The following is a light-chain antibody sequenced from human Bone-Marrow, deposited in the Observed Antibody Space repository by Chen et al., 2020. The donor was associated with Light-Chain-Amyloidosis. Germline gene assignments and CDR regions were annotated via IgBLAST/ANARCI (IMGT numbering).Light chain of an antibody. CDR2: RDT. CDR1: DLPTKY. Sequence: SYELTQPPSLPLSPGQTARLTCSGDDLPTKYAYWYQQKPGQAPVLVIHRDTERPSGISERFSGSSSGTTATLTISGVQAEDEADYHCQSADSSGTYEVIFGGGTKLTVL. CDR3: QSADSSGTYEVI. J-gene: IGLJ2*01. V-gene: IGLV3-25*03.